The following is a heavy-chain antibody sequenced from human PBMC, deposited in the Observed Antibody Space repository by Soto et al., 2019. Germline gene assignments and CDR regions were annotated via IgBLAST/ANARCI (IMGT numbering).Heavy chain of an antibody. CDR3: ARQPGVTIFSYYMDV. Sequence: SETLSLTCTVSGGSISSSSYYWGWIRQPPGKGLEWIGSIYYSGSTYYNPSLKSLVTITVDTSKNQFSLKLSSVTAADTAVYYCARQPGVTIFSYYMDVWGKGTTVTVSS. V-gene: IGHV4-39*01. CDR2: IYYSGST. CDR1: GGSISSSSYY. D-gene: IGHD3-3*01. J-gene: IGHJ6*03.